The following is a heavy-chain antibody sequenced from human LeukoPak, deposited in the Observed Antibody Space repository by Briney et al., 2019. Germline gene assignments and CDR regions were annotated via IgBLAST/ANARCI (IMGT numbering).Heavy chain of an antibody. CDR1: GGSISGYY. CDR3: ARHFLCVDDCYSLRPFDM. Sequence: PSETLSLTCTVSGGSISGYYWSWIRQPPGKGLEWIGYIYYSGSTKYNPSLKSRVTISVDTSKNQFSLRLTSVTAADTAVYYCARHFLCVDDCYSLRPFDMWGQGTMVTVSS. V-gene: IGHV4-59*08. D-gene: IGHD2-21*02. J-gene: IGHJ3*02. CDR2: IYYSGST.